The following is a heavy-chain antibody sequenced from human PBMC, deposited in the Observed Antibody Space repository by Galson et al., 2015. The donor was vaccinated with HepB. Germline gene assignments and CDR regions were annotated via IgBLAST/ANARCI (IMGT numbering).Heavy chain of an antibody. CDR3: ARRLSSSSSAVWFGP. Sequence: ETLSLTCTVSGGSISSSSYYWGWIRQPPGKGLEWIGSIYYSGSTYYNPSLKSRVTISVDTSKNQFSLKLSSVTAADTAVYYCARRLSSSSSAVWFGPWGQGTLVTVSS. V-gene: IGHV4-39*01. CDR2: IYYSGST. J-gene: IGHJ5*02. CDR1: GGSISSSSYY. D-gene: IGHD6-6*01.